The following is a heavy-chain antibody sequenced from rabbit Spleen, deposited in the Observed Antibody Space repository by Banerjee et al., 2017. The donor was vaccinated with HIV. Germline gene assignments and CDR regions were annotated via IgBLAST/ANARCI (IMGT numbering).Heavy chain of an antibody. D-gene: IGHD1-1*01. CDR3: ARDLDGVIGWNFGW. CDR1: GFSFSSSYW. J-gene: IGHJ4*01. CDR2: IGTGSSGFT. V-gene: IGHV1S45*01. Sequence: QEQLVESRGGLVKPGGTLTLTCTASGFSFSSSYWICWVRQAPGKGLEWIACIGTGSSGFTYFASWAKGRFTISKTSSTTVTLQMTSLTAADTATYFCARDLDGVIGWNFGWWGPGTLVTVS.